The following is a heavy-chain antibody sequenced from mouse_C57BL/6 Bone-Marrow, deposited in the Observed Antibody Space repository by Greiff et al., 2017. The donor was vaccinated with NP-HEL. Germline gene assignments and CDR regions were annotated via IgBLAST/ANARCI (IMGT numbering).Heavy chain of an antibody. CDR2: ISSGSSTI. J-gene: IGHJ2*01. D-gene: IGHD1-1*01. CDR1: GFTFSDYG. V-gene: IGHV5-17*01. Sequence: EVHLVESGGGLVKPGGSLKLSCAASGFTFSDYGMHWVRQAPEKGLEWVAYISSGSSTIYYADTVKGRFTISRDNAKNTLFLQMTSLRSEDTAMYYCARPHYYGSSYSLDYWGQGTTLTVSS. CDR3: ARPHYYGSSYSLDY.